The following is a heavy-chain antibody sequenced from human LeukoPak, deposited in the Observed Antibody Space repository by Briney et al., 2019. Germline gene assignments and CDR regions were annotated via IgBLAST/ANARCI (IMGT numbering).Heavy chain of an antibody. Sequence: ASVTVSCKASGYTFTGYYMHWVRQAPGQGLEWMGWINPNSGGTNYAQKFQGRVTMTRDTSISTAYMELSRLRSDDTAVYYCARGTLAAAGRDYYYYGMDVWGQGTTVTVSS. CDR1: GYTFTGYY. CDR3: ARGTLAAAGRDYYYYGMDV. D-gene: IGHD6-13*01. CDR2: INPNSGGT. J-gene: IGHJ6*02. V-gene: IGHV1-2*02.